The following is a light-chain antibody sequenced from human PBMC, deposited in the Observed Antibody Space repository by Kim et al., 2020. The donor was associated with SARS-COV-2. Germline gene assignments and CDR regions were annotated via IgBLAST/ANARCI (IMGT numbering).Light chain of an antibody. CDR2: DAS. V-gene: IGKV3-11*01. J-gene: IGKJ4*01. CDR1: QSVDYY. CDR3: QQRRSWPLT. Sequence: EIVLTQSPATLSLSPGERVTLSCRASQSVDYYLAWYQQRPGRAPRLLIYDASNRATGVPARFSGSGSGTDFTLTISSLEPEDFAVYYCQQRRSWPLTFGGGTKVEIK.